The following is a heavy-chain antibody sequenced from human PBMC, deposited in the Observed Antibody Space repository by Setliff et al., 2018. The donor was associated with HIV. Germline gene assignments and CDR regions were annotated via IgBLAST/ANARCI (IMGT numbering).Heavy chain of an antibody. J-gene: IGHJ5*02. V-gene: IGHV1-8*02. CDR2: INPNSGNT. CDR3: ARDGSSYYGSGSYTWFDP. CDR1: GYTFTDYY. D-gene: IGHD3-10*01. Sequence: ASVKVSCKASGYTFTDYYIHWVRQAPGQGLEWMGRINPNSGNTGYAQKFQGRVTMTRKISISTAYMELSSLRSEDTAVYYCARDGSSYYGSGSYTWFDPWGQGTLVTVSS.